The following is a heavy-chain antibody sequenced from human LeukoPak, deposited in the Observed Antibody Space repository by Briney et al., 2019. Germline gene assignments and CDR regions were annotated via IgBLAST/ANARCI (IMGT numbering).Heavy chain of an antibody. D-gene: IGHD3-3*01. J-gene: IGHJ2*01. V-gene: IGHV4-34*01. CDR1: GGSFSGYY. Sequence: PSETLSLTCAVYGGSFSGYYWSWIRQPPGKGLEWIGEINHSGSTNYNPSLKSRVTISVDTSKNQFSLKLSSVTAADTAVYYCARAGRGDFWSAVPYFDLWGRGTLVTVSS. CDR3: ARAGRGDFWSAVPYFDL. CDR2: INHSGST.